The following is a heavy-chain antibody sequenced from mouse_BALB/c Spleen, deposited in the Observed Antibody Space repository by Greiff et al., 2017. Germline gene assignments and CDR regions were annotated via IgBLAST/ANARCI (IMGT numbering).Heavy chain of an antibody. V-gene: IGHV7-3*02. D-gene: IGHD2-4*01. J-gene: IGHJ4*01. CDR3: ARDGDYDYNGAYYAMDD. CDR2: IRNKANGYTT. Sequence: EVKLMESGGGLVQPGGSLRLSCATSGFTFTDYYMSWVRQPPGKALEWLGFIRNKANGYTTEYSVSVKGRFTISRDNSQSILYLQMNTLRAEDSATYYCARDGDYDYNGAYYAMDDWGQGTSVTVSS. CDR1: GFTFTDYY.